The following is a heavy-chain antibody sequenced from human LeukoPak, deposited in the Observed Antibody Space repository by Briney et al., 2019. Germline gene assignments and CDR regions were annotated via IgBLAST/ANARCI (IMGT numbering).Heavy chain of an antibody. CDR1: GYTLTELS. V-gene: IGHV1-24*01. D-gene: IGHD5-12*01. CDR2: FDPEDGET. CDR3: ASSDIVATINLDY. J-gene: IGHJ4*02. Sequence: ASVKVSCKVSGYTLTELSMHWVRQAPGKGLEWMGGFDPEDGETIYAQKFQGRVTMTEDTSTDTAYMELSSLRFEDTAVYYCASSDIVATINLDYWGQGTLVTVSS.